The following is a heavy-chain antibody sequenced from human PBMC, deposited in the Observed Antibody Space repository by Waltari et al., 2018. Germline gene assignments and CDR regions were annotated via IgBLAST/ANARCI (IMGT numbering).Heavy chain of an antibody. Sequence: EVQLLEAGGDLVQPGGSLRLSWAASGFTFRDYWSHWVRQAPGKGLVWVASINGDGSGITYSDSVQGRFTISRDNTKNTVYLQLNSLRADDTAVYYCARKGGRGYTYGPFYFDSWGRGTLVTVSS. CDR1: GFTFRDYW. V-gene: IGHV3-74*01. CDR2: INGDGSGI. CDR3: ARKGGRGYTYGPFYFDS. D-gene: IGHD5-18*01. J-gene: IGHJ4*02.